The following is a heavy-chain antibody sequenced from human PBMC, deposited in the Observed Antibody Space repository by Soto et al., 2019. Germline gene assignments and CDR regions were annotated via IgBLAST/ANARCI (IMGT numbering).Heavy chain of an antibody. CDR2: SRNKKFGYTT. CDR1: GFTFSDYY. V-gene: IGHV3-72*01. J-gene: IGHJ4*02. D-gene: IGHD1-1*01. CDR3: TRSTTGEGCFEY. Sequence: EVQLVESGGGLVQPGGSLRLSCAVSGFTFSDYYIDWVRQAPGKGLEWVGRSRNKKFGYTTEYAASVRGRFTVSRDDSEDSLFLQMNSLKTEDTAVYYCTRSTTGEGCFEYWGQGTLVTVSS.